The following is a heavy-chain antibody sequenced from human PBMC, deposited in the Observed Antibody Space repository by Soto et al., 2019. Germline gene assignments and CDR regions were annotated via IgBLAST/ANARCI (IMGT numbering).Heavy chain of an antibody. D-gene: IGHD2-2*01. CDR2: INHSGST. J-gene: IGHJ5*02. Sequence: SETLSLTCAVYGGSFSGYYWSWIRQPPGKGLEWIGEINHSGSTNYNPSLKSRVTISVDTSKNQFSLKLSSVTAADTAVYYCARGACSSTSCYLWWFDPWGQGPLVTVSS. CDR3: ARGACSSTSCYLWWFDP. CDR1: GGSFSGYY. V-gene: IGHV4-34*01.